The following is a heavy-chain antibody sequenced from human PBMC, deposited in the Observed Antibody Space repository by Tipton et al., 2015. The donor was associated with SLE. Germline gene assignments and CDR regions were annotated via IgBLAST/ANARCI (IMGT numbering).Heavy chain of an antibody. J-gene: IGHJ6*02. CDR1: GGSFNDYH. Sequence: GLVKPSETLSLTCAVSGGSFNDYHWIWIRQPPGKGLEWIAFFQHSGNTYYNPSVKSRVTISIDTSTNQLSLKLNSVTAADTAVYYCARKGYYDVTTGSYYYYHGVDVWGQGSSVTVSS. CDR3: ARKGYYDVTTGSYYYYHGVDV. CDR2: FQHSGNT. V-gene: IGHV4-59*01. D-gene: IGHD3-16*01.